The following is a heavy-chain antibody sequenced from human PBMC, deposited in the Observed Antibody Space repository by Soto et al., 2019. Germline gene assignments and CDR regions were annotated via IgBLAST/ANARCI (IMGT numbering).Heavy chain of an antibody. D-gene: IGHD5-12*01. CDR3: AKDHLVAAPRAYYYYGMDV. CDR1: GFTFSSYG. J-gene: IGHJ6*02. CDR2: ISYDGSNK. V-gene: IGHV3-30*18. Sequence: GGSLRLSCAASGFTFSSYGMHWVRQAPGKGLEWVAVISYDGSNKYYADSVKGRFTISRDNSKNTLYLQMNSLRAEDTAVYYCAKDHLVAAPRAYYYYGMDVWGQGTTVTVSS.